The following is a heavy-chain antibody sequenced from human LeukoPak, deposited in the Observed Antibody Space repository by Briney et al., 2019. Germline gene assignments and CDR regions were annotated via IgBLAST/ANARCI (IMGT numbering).Heavy chain of an antibody. D-gene: IGHD3-3*01. CDR3: ARETRRFLEWLLDDAFDI. Sequence: GGSLRLSCAASGFTFSSYAMSWVRQAPGKGLEWVAVISYDGSNKYYADSVKGRFTISRDNAKNSLYLQMNSLRAEDTAVYYCARETRRFLEWLLDDAFDIWGQGTMVTVSS. V-gene: IGHV3-30-3*01. CDR1: GFTFSSYA. CDR2: ISYDGSNK. J-gene: IGHJ3*02.